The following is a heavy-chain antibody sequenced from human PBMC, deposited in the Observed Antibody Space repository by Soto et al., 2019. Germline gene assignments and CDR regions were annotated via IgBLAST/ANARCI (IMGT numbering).Heavy chain of an antibody. CDR1: GGSISSGGYY. CDR2: IYYSGST. J-gene: IGHJ6*02. V-gene: IGHV4-31*03. D-gene: IGHD2-15*01. Sequence: SETLSLTCTVSGGSISSGGYYWSWIRQHPGKGLEWIGYIYYSGSTYYNPSLKSRVTISVDTSKNQFSLKLSSVTAADTAVYYCARERYCSGGSCYSSYYYYYGMDVWGQGTTVTV. CDR3: ARERYCSGGSCYSSYYYYYGMDV.